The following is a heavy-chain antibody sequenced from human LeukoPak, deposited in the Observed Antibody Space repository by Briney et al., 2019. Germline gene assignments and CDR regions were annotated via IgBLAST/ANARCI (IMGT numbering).Heavy chain of an antibody. D-gene: IGHD6-6*01. J-gene: IGHJ6*02. V-gene: IGHV1-8*01. CDR2: MNPNSGNT. CDR1: GYTFTSYD. Sequence: ASVKVSYKASGYTFTSYDINWVRQATGQGLEWMGWMNPNSGNTGYAQKFQGRVTMTRNTSISTAYMELSSLRSEDTAVYYCARDGDSSSLYYYYYGMDVWGQGTTVTVSS. CDR3: ARDGDSSSLYYYYYGMDV.